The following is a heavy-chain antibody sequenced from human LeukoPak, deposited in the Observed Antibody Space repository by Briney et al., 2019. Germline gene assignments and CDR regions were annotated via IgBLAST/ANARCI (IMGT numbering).Heavy chain of an antibody. CDR1: GFTFSSYS. V-gene: IGHV3-66*01. J-gene: IGHJ4*02. CDR2: IYSGGST. CDR3: ARGTAAGPAVGY. D-gene: IGHD6-13*01. Sequence: GGSLRLSCAASGFTFSSYSMNWVRQAPGKGLEWVSVIYSGGSTYYADSVKGRFTISRDNSKNTLYLQMNSLRAEDTAVYYCARGTAAGPAVGYWGQGTLVTVSS.